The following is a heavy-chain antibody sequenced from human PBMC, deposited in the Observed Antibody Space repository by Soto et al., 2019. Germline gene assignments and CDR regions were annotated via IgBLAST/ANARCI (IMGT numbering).Heavy chain of an antibody. J-gene: IGHJ6*02. V-gene: IGHV3-74*01. CDR2: TNSDGSST. Sequence: PGGSLRLSCAASGFTFSSYWMHWVRQAPGKGLVWVSRTNSDGSSTSYADSVKGRFTISRDNAENTLYLQMNSLRAEDTAVYYCAREFDYYGSGSSYYGMDVWGQGTTVTVSS. D-gene: IGHD3-10*01. CDR3: AREFDYYGSGSSYYGMDV. CDR1: GFTFSSYW.